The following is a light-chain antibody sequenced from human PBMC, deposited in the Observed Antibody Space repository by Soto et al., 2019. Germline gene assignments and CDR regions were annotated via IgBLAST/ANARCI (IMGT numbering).Light chain of an antibody. CDR1: QSLLHSNGYNY. CDR3: KQHLQSWT. Sequence: DLVMTQSPLSLPVTPGEPASISCRSSQSLLHSNGYNYLDWYLQKPGQSPQLLIRWGSNLASGVPDKFSGSGSLKDFTLKISGVEAEYVGVYYCKQHLQSWTFGQGTKVEIK. V-gene: IGKV2-28*01. J-gene: IGKJ1*01. CDR2: WGS.